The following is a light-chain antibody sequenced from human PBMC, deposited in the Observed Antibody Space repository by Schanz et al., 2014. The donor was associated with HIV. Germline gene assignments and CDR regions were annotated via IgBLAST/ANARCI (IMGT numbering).Light chain of an antibody. V-gene: IGKV1-39*01. CDR3: QETYSTPSIT. Sequence: DIQLPQSPSSLSASVGDRVTITCRASQSIDNYLNWYQQKPGKAPKLLISEASILETGVPSTFSGSGSGTDFTLIISSLQPEDFGSYYCQETYSTPSITFGQGTRLEIK. J-gene: IGKJ5*01. CDR1: QSIDNY. CDR2: EAS.